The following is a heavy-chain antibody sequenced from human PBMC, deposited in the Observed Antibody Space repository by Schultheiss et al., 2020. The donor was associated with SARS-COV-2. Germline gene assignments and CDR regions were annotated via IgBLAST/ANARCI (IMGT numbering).Heavy chain of an antibody. J-gene: IGHJ6*02. V-gene: IGHV1-46*01. CDR2: INPSGGST. CDR3: ARALRYSTLWTPVPYYGMDV. CDR1: GYTFTSYY. Sequence: ASVKVSCKASGYTFTSYYMHWVRQAPGQGLEWMGIINPSGGSTSYAQKFQGRVTMTRDTSTSTVYMELSSLRSEDTAVYYCARALRYSTLWTPVPYYGMDVWGQGTTVTVSS. D-gene: IGHD6-13*01.